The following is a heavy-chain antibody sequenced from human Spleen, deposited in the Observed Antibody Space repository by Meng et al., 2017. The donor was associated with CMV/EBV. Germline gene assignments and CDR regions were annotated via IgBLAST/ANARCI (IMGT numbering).Heavy chain of an antibody. J-gene: IGHJ4*02. CDR1: GYTFPAHY. CDR3: ARDNDWGPDY. Sequence: ASGYTFPAHYFHWVRQAPGQGLEWMGWIYPNIGGTHYAQKFQGKLTVTTDTSISTGYMELSSLGSDDTAVYYCARDNDWGPDYWGQGTLVTVSS. CDR2: IYPNIGGT. D-gene: IGHD3-9*01. V-gene: IGHV1-2*02.